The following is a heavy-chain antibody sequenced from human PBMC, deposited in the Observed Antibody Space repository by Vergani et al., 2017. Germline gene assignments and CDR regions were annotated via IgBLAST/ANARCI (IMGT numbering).Heavy chain of an antibody. V-gene: IGHV4-30-2*01. CDR1: GGSISSGGYS. J-gene: IGHJ4*02. CDR2: IYHSGST. D-gene: IGHD1-26*01. CDR3: AIGPRHYHYFDY. Sequence: QLQLQESGSGLVKPSQTLSLTCAVSGGSISSGGYSWSWIRQPPGKGLEWIGYIYHSGSTYYNPPLKSRVTISVDRSKNQFSLKLSSVTAADTALYYWAIGPRHYHYFDYWGQGTLVTVSS.